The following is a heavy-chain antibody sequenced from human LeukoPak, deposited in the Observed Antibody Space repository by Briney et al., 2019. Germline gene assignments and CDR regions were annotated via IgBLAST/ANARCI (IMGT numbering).Heavy chain of an antibody. CDR1: VYTFSGYY. CDR2: INPNSGGT. CDR3: ARDLGALGYCSGGSCYSVHYYYYYMDV. J-gene: IGHJ6*03. Sequence: ASAKVSCMASVYTFSGYYMHWVRPAPGQGRGWMGWINPNSGGTNSAQKFQGRVTMTRDTSISTAYMELSRLRSDDTAVYYCARDLGALGYCSGGSCYSVHYYYYYMDVWGKGTTVTVSS. D-gene: IGHD2-15*01. V-gene: IGHV1-2*02.